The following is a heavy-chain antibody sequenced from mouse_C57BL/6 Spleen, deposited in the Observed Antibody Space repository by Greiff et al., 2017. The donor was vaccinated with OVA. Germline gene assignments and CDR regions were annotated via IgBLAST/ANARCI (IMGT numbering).Heavy chain of an antibody. D-gene: IGHD4-1*01. V-gene: IGHV1-61*01. J-gene: IGHJ4*01. CDR1: GYTFTSYW. CDR2: IYPSDSET. CDR3: ARPNWDDYYAMDY. Sequence: QVHVKQPGAELVRPGSSVKLSCKASGYTFTSYWMDWVKQRPGQGLEWIGNIYPSDSETHYNQKFKDKATLTVDKSSSTAYMQLSSLTSEDSAVYYCARPNWDDYYAMDYWGQGTSVTVSS.